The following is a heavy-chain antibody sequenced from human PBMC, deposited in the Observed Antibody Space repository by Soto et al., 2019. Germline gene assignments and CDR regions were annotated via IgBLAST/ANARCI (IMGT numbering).Heavy chain of an antibody. V-gene: IGHV1-2*02. CDR2: INPNSGDI. D-gene: IGHD5-18*01. Sequence: QVQLVQSGADVKKPGASVKVSCKTSGYTFTGHYIHWVRQAPGQGLEWMGWINPNSGDINYAEKFQGRVTMTRDTSISTAYMELSRLRSDDTAVYYCARGYTYGSFDNWVQGTLVTVSS. CDR3: ARGYTYGSFDN. CDR1: GYTFTGHY. J-gene: IGHJ4*02.